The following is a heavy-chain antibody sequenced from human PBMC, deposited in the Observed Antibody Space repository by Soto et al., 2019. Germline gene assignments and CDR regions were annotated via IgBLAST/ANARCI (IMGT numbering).Heavy chain of an antibody. CDR1: GYTFTSYY. CDR3: ARRSDLDFWSGYYYAPYGMDV. V-gene: IGHV1-46*01. J-gene: IGHJ6*02. Sequence: ASVKVSCKASGYTFTSYYMHRVRQAPGQGLEWMGIINPSGGSTSYAQKFQGRVTMTRDTSTSTVYMELSSLRSEDTAVYYCARRSDLDFWSGYYYAPYGMDVWGQGTTVTVSS. CDR2: INPSGGST. D-gene: IGHD3-3*01.